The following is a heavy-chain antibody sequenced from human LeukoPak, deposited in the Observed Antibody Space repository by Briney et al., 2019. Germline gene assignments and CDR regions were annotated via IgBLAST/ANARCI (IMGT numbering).Heavy chain of an antibody. Sequence: GGSLRLSCAASGFTFSSYAMSWVRQAPGKGLEWVSAFSGSGGSTYYADSVKGRFTISRDNSKNTLFLQMNSLRAEDTAVYYCAKDQCSSTSCYLFDYWGQGTLVTVSS. CDR1: GFTFSSYA. CDR2: FSGSGGST. J-gene: IGHJ4*02. V-gene: IGHV3-23*01. CDR3: AKDQCSSTSCYLFDY. D-gene: IGHD2-2*01.